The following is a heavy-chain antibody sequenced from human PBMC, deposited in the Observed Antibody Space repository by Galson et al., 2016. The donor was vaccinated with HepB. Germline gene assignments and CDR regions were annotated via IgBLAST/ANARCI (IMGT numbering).Heavy chain of an antibody. CDR1: GFTFSTYA. D-gene: IGHD2-15*01. CDR3: ARGSRSGQREPPF. CDR2: VVGAGDRA. V-gene: IGHV3-23*01. J-gene: IGHJ4*02. Sequence: SLRLSCAGSGFTFSTYAMIWVRQAPGKGLEWVSGVVGAGDRAYYADSVKGRFTASRDNPKNTLYLQMNSLRAEDTAVYYCARGSRSGQREPPFWDQGTLVTVSS.